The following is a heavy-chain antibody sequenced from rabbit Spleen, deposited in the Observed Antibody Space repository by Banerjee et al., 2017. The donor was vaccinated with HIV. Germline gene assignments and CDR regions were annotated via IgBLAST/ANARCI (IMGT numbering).Heavy chain of an antibody. CDR2: INAATAKP. Sequence: QEQLVESGGGLVKPEGSLKLSCTASGFSFSNKAVMCWVRQAPGKGLKWIACINAATAKPVYATWAKGRFTISRTSSTTVTLRMTTVTAADTATYFCARQEYAGSPMWGPGTLVTVS. CDR1: GFSFSNKAV. V-gene: IGHV1S45*01. J-gene: IGHJ6*01. D-gene: IGHD3-1*01. CDR3: ARQEYAGSPM.